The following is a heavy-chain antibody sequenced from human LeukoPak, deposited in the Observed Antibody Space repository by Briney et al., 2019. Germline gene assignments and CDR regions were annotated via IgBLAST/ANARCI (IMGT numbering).Heavy chain of an antibody. CDR3: AKDIVGLNYYDSSGYYYPAFDI. Sequence: GSSLRLSCTASGFTFDDYAMHWVRQAPGKGLEWVSGISWSSGIIGYADSVKGRFTISRDNAKNSLYLQMNSLRAEDTALYYCAKDIVGLNYYDSSGYYYPAFDIWGQGTMVTVSS. CDR2: ISWSSGII. CDR1: GFTFDDYA. J-gene: IGHJ3*02. D-gene: IGHD3-22*01. V-gene: IGHV3-9*01.